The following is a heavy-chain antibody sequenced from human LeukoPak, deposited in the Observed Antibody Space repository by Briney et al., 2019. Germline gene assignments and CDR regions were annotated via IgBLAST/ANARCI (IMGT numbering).Heavy chain of an antibody. Sequence: SETLSLTCTVSGGSISSGGYYWSWIRQHPGKGLERIGYIYYSGSTYYNPSLKSRVTISVDTSKNQFSLKLSSVTAADTAVYYCAREPHYGDYVAFDYWGQGTLVTVSS. D-gene: IGHD4-17*01. CDR1: GGSISSGGYY. CDR2: IYYSGST. J-gene: IGHJ4*02. CDR3: AREPHYGDYVAFDY. V-gene: IGHV4-31*03.